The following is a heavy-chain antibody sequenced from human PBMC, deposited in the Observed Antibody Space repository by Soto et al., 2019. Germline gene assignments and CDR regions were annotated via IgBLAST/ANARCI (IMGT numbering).Heavy chain of an antibody. D-gene: IGHD3-3*01. CDR3: ARGLYYDFWSGYPRDAFDI. J-gene: IGHJ3*02. V-gene: IGHV4-34*01. CDR1: GGSSSGYY. Sequence: SETLSLTCAVYGGSSSGYYWSWIRKPPGKGLEWIGEINHSGSTNYNPSLKSRVTISVDTSKNQFSLKLSSVTAADTAVYYCARGLYYDFWSGYPRDAFDIWGQGTMVTVSS. CDR2: INHSGST.